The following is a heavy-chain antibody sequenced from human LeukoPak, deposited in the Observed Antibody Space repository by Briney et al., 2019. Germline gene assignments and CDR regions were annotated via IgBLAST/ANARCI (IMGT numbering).Heavy chain of an antibody. CDR2: IYPGDSDT. Sequence: GESLKISCKGSGDDLVTFWIAWVRQMPGKGLEWMGIIYPGDSDTRYSPSFQGQVTISADKSISTAYLQWSSLKASDTAMYYCARRAYCGGDCYSDYWGQGTLVTVSS. D-gene: IGHD2-21*02. J-gene: IGHJ4*02. CDR1: GDDLVTFW. V-gene: IGHV5-51*01. CDR3: ARRAYCGGDCYSDY.